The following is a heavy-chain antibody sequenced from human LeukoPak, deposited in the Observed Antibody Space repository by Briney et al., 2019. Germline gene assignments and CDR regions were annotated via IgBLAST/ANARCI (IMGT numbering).Heavy chain of an antibody. J-gene: IGHJ1*01. CDR2: INTNTGNP. Sequence: ASVKVSFKASGYTFTSYAMNWVRQAPGQGLEWMGWINTNTGNPTYAQGFTGRFVFSLDTSVSTAYLQISSLKAEDTAVYYCARVPYYYGDYQYFQHWGQGTLVTVSS. D-gene: IGHD4-17*01. CDR3: ARVPYYYGDYQYFQH. CDR1: GYTFTSYA. V-gene: IGHV7-4-1*02.